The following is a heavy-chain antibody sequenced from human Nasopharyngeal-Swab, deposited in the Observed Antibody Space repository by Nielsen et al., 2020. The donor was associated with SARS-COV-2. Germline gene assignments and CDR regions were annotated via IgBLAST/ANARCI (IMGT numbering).Heavy chain of an antibody. CDR3: ARDIGYSSGWHSKDV. CDR1: GGSISSSNW. CDR2: IYHSGST. D-gene: IGHD6-19*01. Sequence: SDTLSPTCAVSGGSISSSNWWSWVRQPPGKGLEWIGEIYHSGSTNYNPSLKSRVTISVDKSKNQFPLKLSSVTAADTAVYYCARDIGYSSGWHSKDVWGKGTTVTVSS. V-gene: IGHV4-4*02. J-gene: IGHJ6*04.